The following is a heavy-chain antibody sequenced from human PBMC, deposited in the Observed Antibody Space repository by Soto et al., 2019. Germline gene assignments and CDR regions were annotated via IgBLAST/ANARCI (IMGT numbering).Heavy chain of an antibody. V-gene: IGHV1-18*01. CDR2: ISPESDKA. J-gene: IGHJ4*02. D-gene: IGHD4-17*01. CDR1: GYTFTSFG. Sequence: VQLVQSGAEVKKPGASVRVSCKASGYTFTSFGLSWVRQAPGQGPEWMGWISPESDKATYAHKFQDRNAMTTDTSKTSAYVDLRGLRSDDTDVYYFTRDLYFMSPSTVTADAYWGQGTLVSVS. CDR3: TRDLYFMSPSTVTADAY.